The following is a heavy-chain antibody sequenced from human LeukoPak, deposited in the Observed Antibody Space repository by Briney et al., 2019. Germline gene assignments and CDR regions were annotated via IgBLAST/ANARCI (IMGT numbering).Heavy chain of an antibody. V-gene: IGHV3-53*01. D-gene: IGHD3-22*01. CDR1: GFTVSSNY. CDR2: IYTGGSP. Sequence: QPGGSLRLSCAASGFTVSSNYMSWVRQAPGKGLEWVSVIYTGGSPNYADSVKGRFTISRDNSKNTLYLQMNSLRAEDTAVYYCAREHYYDSRVFDYWGQGTLVTVSS. CDR3: AREHYYDSRVFDY. J-gene: IGHJ4*02.